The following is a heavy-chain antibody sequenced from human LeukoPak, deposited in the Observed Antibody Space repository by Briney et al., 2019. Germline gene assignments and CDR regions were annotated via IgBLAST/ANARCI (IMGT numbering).Heavy chain of an antibody. J-gene: IGHJ4*02. Sequence: GASVKVSCKASGGTFSDHAVSWVRQAPGQGLEWMGRIIPLIGIRSYAQKFQDRVTISTDKSTNTAYMEVSTLRSEDTAVYYRAIIGVGGVDPFDSWGQGTLVTVSS. V-gene: IGHV1-69*04. D-gene: IGHD6-19*01. CDR1: GGTFSDHA. CDR2: IIPLIGIR. CDR3: AIIGVGGVDPFDS.